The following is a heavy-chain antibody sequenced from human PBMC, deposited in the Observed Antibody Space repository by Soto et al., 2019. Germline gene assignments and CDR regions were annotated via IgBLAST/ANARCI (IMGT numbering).Heavy chain of an antibody. CDR1: GASISSGGYY. CDR3: ARVGFGALTYYNGMDV. CDR2: IHHSGNT. D-gene: IGHD3-10*01. Sequence: TSETLSLTCTVSGASISSGGYYWSWIRQHPGKGLEWIGYIHHSGNTHYNPSLKSRLTISVDTSKNQFSLKLSSVTAADTALYYRARVGFGALTYYNGMDVWGRGTTVTVSS. J-gene: IGHJ6*02. V-gene: IGHV4-31*02.